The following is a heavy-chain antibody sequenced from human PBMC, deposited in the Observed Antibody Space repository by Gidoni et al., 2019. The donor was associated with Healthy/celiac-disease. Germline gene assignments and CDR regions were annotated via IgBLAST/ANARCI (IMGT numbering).Heavy chain of an antibody. D-gene: IGHD3-3*01. CDR1: GGSISSSSYY. Sequence: QLQLQASGPGLVKPSETLSLTCTVSGGSISSSSYYWGWIRQPPGKGLEWIGSIYYSGSTYYNPSLKSRVTISVDTSKNQFSLKLSSVTAADTAVYYCARHYDFWSGYMAFDIWGQGTMVTVSS. J-gene: IGHJ3*02. CDR2: IYYSGST. V-gene: IGHV4-39*01. CDR3: ARHYDFWSGYMAFDI.